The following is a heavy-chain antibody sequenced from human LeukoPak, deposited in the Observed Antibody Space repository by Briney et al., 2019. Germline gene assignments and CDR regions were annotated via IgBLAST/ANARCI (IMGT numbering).Heavy chain of an antibody. D-gene: IGHD1-1*01. CDR1: GYPFTHYG. J-gene: IGHJ4*02. CDR2: ISGYNGNT. V-gene: IGHV1-18*01. CDR3: ARSLGQWNDLDY. Sequence: ASVKVSCKVSGYPFTHYGITWVRQAPGQGLEWLGWISGYNGNTYYAQRVQGRVTMTTDTPSSTGYLELRSLRSDDTAVYYCARSLGQWNDLDYWGQGTMVIVSS.